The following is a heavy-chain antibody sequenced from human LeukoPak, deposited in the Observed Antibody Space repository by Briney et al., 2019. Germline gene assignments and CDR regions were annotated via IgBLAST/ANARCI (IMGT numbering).Heavy chain of an antibody. CDR1: GFTFSSYW. V-gene: IGHV3-7*03. CDR2: INHNGNVN. CDR3: ARGGGLDV. Sequence: GGSLRLSCAAPGFTFSSYWMNWARQAPGKGLEWVASINHNGNVNYYVDSVKGRFTISRDNAKNSLYLQMSNLRAEDTAVYFCARGGGLDVWGQGATVTVSS. J-gene: IGHJ6*02. D-gene: IGHD3-16*01.